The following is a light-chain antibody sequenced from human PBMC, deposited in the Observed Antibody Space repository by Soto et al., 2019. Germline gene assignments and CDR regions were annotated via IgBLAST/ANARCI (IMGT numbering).Light chain of an antibody. Sequence: QSVLTQPPSASGTPGQRVTISCSGSSSNIGSNYVYWYQQLPGTAPKLLIYSNNQRPSGVPDRFSGSKSGTSASLAISGLRSDDEADYYCAAWDYSLSGLVFGGGTKLTVL. CDR1: SSNIGSNY. CDR3: AAWDYSLSGLV. CDR2: SNN. V-gene: IGLV1-47*02. J-gene: IGLJ3*02.